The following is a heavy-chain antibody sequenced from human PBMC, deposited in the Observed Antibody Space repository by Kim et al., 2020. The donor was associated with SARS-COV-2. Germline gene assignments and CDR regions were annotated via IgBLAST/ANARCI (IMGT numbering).Heavy chain of an antibody. Sequence: GGSLRLSCAASGFTFSSYGMHWVRQAPGKGLEWVAVISYDGSNKYYADSVKGRFTISRDNSKNTLYLQMNSLRAEDTAVYYCAKDVSPKWLVSFNYFDYWGQGTLVTVSS. D-gene: IGHD6-19*01. CDR2: ISYDGSNK. CDR3: AKDVSPKWLVSFNYFDY. V-gene: IGHV3-30*18. J-gene: IGHJ4*02. CDR1: GFTFSSYG.